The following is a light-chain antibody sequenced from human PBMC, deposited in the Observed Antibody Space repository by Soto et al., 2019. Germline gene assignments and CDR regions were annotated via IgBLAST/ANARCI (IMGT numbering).Light chain of an antibody. CDR1: SSDVGGYNY. CDR2: DVT. J-gene: IGLJ2*01. CDR3: SSYSSSTTLVV. V-gene: IGLV2-14*01. Sequence: QSVLTQPASVSGSPGQSITISCTGTSSDVGGYNYVSWYQQHPGKAPKLMIYDVTNRPSGLSNRFSGSQSGNTASLTISGLQAEYEADYYCSSYSSSTTLVVFGGGTKLTVL.